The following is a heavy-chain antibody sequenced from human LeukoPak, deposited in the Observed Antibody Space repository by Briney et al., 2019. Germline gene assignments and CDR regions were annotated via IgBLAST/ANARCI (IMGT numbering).Heavy chain of an antibody. V-gene: IGHV4-30-2*01. CDR2: IYHSGST. CDR1: SGSISSGGYS. CDR3: ARATYLYNYYGMDV. D-gene: IGHD3-10*01. J-gene: IGHJ6*02. Sequence: SETLSLTCAVSSGSISSGGYSWSWIRQPPGKGLEWIGYIYHSGSTYYNPSLKSRVTISVDRSKNQFSLKLSSVTAADTAVYYCARATYLYNYYGMDVWGQGTTVTVSS.